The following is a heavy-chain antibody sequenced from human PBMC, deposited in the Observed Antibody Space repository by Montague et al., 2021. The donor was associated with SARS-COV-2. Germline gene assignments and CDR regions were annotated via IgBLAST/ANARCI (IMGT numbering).Heavy chain of an antibody. J-gene: IGHJ4*02. CDR1: GGWNRGDD. D-gene: IGHD2-15*01. CDR3: ARAQNICFIANCVNYFDL. Sequence: SETLSLICSGLGGWNRGDDWTCIRLYPRKGRQWNGDICYTGSTKFNLSLKSRVSMSLDTSKNHFSLRLSAVTAADTARYYCARAQNICFIANCVNYFDLWGLGALVTVSS. V-gene: IGHV4-59*01. CDR2: ICYTGST.